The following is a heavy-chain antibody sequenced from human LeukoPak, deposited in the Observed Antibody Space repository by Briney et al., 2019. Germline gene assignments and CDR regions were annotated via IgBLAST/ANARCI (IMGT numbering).Heavy chain of an antibody. Sequence: PSETLSLTCTVSGGSISGHFCTWLRQSAGAGLECIGRIHTSGTTYYNPSLRSRVSMSVDTSINKFSLRLSSVTAADTAVYYCARDPAGHGRYFDYWGQGALVTVSS. D-gene: IGHD1-14*01. CDR2: IHTSGTT. J-gene: IGHJ4*02. CDR3: ARDPAGHGRYFDY. CDR1: GGSISGHF. V-gene: IGHV4-4*07.